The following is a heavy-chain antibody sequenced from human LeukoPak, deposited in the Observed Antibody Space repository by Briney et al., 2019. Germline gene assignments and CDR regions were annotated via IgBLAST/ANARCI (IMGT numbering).Heavy chain of an antibody. CDR1: GFTFSSYE. J-gene: IGHJ3*02. CDR3: AKGVSGYYFADDAFDI. D-gene: IGHD3-22*01. Sequence: GGSLRLSCAASGFTFSSYEMNWVRQAPGKGLEWVSYISSSGSTIYYADSVEGRFTISRDNSKDTLYLQMNSLRAEDTALYYCAKGVSGYYFADDAFDIWSQGTMVTVSS. CDR2: ISSSGSTI. V-gene: IGHV3-48*03.